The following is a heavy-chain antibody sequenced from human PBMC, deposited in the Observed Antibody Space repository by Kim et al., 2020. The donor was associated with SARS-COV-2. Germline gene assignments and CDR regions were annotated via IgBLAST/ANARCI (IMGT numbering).Heavy chain of an antibody. CDR3: ARSISDTESPRIGIYF. V-gene: IGHV3-7*01. CDR2: LRYEGSAK. D-gene: IGHD5-18*01. CDR1: GFSLSNYW. J-gene: IGHJ1*01. Sequence: GGSLRLSCEASGFSLSNYWMSWVRQAPGKGLEWVASLRYEGSAKFYADSVKGRFTISRDSAQNSLFLHMSSLGAEDSALYYCARSISDTESPRIGIYF.